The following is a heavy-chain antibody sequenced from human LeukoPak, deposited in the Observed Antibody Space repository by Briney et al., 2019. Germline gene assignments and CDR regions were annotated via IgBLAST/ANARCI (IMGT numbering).Heavy chain of an antibody. CDR3: ARGPHNYGMDV. CDR2: INHSGST. V-gene: IGHV4-34*01. CDR1: GGSFSGYY. J-gene: IGHJ6*02. Sequence: SETLSLTCAVYGGSFSGYYWIWIRQPPGKGLEWIGEINHSGSTNYNPSLKSRVTISVDTSMKQFSLKLSSVTAADTAVYYCARGPHNYGMDVWGQGTTVTVSS.